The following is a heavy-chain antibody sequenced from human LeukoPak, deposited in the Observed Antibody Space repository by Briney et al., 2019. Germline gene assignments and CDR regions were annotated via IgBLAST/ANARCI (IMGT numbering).Heavy chain of an antibody. CDR2: SRNKPNSYTT. CDR1: GFIFSDHY. CDR3: TRAVVGAGNDI. D-gene: IGHD1-26*01. V-gene: IGHV3-72*01. Sequence: GGSLRLSCAASGFIFSDHYMDWVRQAPGKGLEWVGRSRNKPNSYTTEYAASVKGRFIISRDDSKNSLFQHMNSLKNEDTAVYYSTRAVVGAGNDIWGQGTMVTVSS. J-gene: IGHJ3*02.